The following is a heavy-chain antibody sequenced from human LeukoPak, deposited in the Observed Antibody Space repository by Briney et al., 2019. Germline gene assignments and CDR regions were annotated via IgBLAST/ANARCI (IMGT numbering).Heavy chain of an antibody. CDR3: ARDRVTKQAPPGY. J-gene: IGHJ4*02. V-gene: IGHV3-48*01. CDR2: ISTSSSTI. Sequence: PGGSLRLSCAASGFTFSSYTMNWVRQAPGKGLEWVSYISTSSSTIYYADSVKGRFTISRDNAKSSLSLQMNSLRADDTAVYYCARDRVTKQAPPGYWGQGTLVTVSS. CDR1: GFTFSSYT. D-gene: IGHD2-8*01.